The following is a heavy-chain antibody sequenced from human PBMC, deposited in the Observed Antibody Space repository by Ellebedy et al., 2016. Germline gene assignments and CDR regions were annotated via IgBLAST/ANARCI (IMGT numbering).Heavy chain of an antibody. J-gene: IGHJ4*02. CDR3: ARGRDMATIPVDY. CDR1: GYIFTSYH. CDR2: INPKSGGS. V-gene: IGHV1-8*01. Sequence: ASVKVSCXASGYIFTSYHINWVRQAAGQGLEWVGWINPKSGGSGFAQKFQGRGTMTRDTSINTVYMELSSLRFEDTAVYYCARGRDMATIPVDYWGQGTLVTVSS. D-gene: IGHD5-24*01.